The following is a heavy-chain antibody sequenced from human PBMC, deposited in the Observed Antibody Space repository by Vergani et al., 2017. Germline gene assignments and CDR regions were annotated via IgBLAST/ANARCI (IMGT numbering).Heavy chain of an antibody. CDR3: ARQELYSSGWSRYWFDP. J-gene: IGHJ5*02. CDR1: GYSFTSYW. V-gene: IGHV5-51*01. D-gene: IGHD6-19*01. Sequence: EVQLVQSGAEVKKPGESLKISCKGSGYSFTSYWIGWVRQLPGKGLEWMGIIYPGDSDTRYSPSFQGQVTISADKSISTAYLQWSSLKASDTAMYYCARQELYSSGWSRYWFDPWGQGTLVTVSS. CDR2: IYPGDSDT.